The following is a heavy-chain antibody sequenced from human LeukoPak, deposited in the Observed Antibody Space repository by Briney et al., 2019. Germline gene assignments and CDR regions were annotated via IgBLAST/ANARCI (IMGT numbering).Heavy chain of an antibody. Sequence: SETLSLTCTVSGGSISSSSYYWGWIRQPPGTGLEWVGSIYYSGSTYYNPSLKSRVTISVDTSKNQFSLKLSSVTAADTAVYYCAREVPGTSQGWFDPWGQGTLVTVSS. CDR2: IYYSGST. CDR1: GGSISSSSYY. J-gene: IGHJ5*02. CDR3: AREVPGTSQGWFDP. D-gene: IGHD1-1*01. V-gene: IGHV4-39*07.